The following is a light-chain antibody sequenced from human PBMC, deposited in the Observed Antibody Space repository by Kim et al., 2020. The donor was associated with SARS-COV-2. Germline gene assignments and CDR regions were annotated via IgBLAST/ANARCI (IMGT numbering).Light chain of an antibody. V-gene: IGKV2-28*01. CDR1: QSLLHSNGYNY. Sequence: RASISCRSSQSLLHSNGYNYLDWDLQKPGQSPQILIYLGSNRASGVPDRFSGSGSGTDFTLKISRVEAEDVGVYYCMQALQTPVTFGGGTKVDIK. J-gene: IGKJ4*01. CDR2: LGS. CDR3: MQALQTPVT.